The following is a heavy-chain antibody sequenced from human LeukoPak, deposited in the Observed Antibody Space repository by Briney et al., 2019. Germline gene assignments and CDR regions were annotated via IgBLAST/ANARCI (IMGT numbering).Heavy chain of an antibody. CDR3: ANLRWFQTWGYYGMDV. V-gene: IGHV1-2*02. J-gene: IGHJ6*02. D-gene: IGHD4-23*01. CDR2: INPTSGGS. Sequence: ASVKVSCEASGYTFTDYYLHWVRQAPGQGLEWMGWINPTSGGSNYAEKFQGRVTMTRDTSISTAYMELSSLRSDDTAVYYCANLRWFQTWGYYGMDVWGQGTAVTASS. CDR1: GYTFTDYY.